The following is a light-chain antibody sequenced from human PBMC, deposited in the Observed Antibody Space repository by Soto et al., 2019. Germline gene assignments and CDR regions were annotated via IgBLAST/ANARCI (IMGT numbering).Light chain of an antibody. CDR2: DVS. Sequence: QSVLTQPASVSGSPGQSITISCTGTSSDVGGYNYVSWYQQHPGKAPKLMIYDVSNRPSGVSNRFSGSKSGNTASLTISGLQAEDEADYYCSSYTSSSTLVFGTGTRSTS. CDR3: SSYTSSSTLV. J-gene: IGLJ1*01. V-gene: IGLV2-14*01. CDR1: SSDVGGYNY.